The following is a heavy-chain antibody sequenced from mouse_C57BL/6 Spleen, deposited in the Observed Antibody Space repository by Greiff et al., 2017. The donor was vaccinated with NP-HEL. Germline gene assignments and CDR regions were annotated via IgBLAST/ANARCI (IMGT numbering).Heavy chain of an antibody. D-gene: IGHD1-1*01. J-gene: IGHJ4*01. CDR2: IYPGDGDT. Sequence: VQLQQSGPELVKPGASVKISCKASGYAFSSSWMNWVKQRPGKGLEWIGRIYPGDGDTNYNGKFKGKATLTADKSSSTAYMQLSSLTSEDSAVYFCARYYYGSSYEYYAMDYWGQGTSVTVSS. CDR3: ARYYYGSSYEYYAMDY. V-gene: IGHV1-82*01. CDR1: GYAFSSSW.